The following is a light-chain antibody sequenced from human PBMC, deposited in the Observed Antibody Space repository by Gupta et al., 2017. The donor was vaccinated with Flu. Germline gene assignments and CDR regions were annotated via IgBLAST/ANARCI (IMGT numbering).Light chain of an antibody. J-gene: IGLJ3*02. CDR1: NLGDKH. CDR3: QTWDTSTGV. Sequence: SYELTQPPSVSVSPGQTASITCSGDNLGDKHAFWYQQKPGKSPVLVIYQDKKRPSGIPGRFSGSNSGNTATLTISGTQAMDEADYYCQTWDTSTGVFGGGTKLTVL. CDR2: QDK. V-gene: IGLV3-1*01.